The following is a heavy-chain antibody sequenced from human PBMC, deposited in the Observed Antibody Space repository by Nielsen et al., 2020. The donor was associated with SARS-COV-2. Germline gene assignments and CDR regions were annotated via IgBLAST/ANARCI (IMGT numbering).Heavy chain of an antibody. D-gene: IGHD2-2*02. V-gene: IGHV4-61*01. J-gene: IGHJ5*02. CDR2: IHYSGGP. CDR3: ARDSTAAIGGAWFDP. Sequence: SETLSLTCTVSGGSVNSVTHYWTWIRQPPGKGLEWIGYIHYSGGPNYNPSLKSRVTISEDTKTQVSLRLTSVTAADTAVYYCARDSTAAIGGAWFDPWGQGTLVTVSS. CDR1: GGSVNSVTHY.